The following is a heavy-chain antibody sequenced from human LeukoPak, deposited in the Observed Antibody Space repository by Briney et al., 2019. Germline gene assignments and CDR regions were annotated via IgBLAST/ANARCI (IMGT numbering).Heavy chain of an antibody. Sequence: PGGSLRLSCVASGFTFSNFGMSWVRQAPGKGLEWVSSISSSSSYIYYADSVKGRFTISRDNAENSLYLQMNSLRAEDTAVYYCARGLDNYGYKFDYWGQGTLVTVSS. CDR1: GFTFSNFG. J-gene: IGHJ4*02. CDR2: ISSSSSYI. CDR3: ARGLDNYGYKFDY. D-gene: IGHD5-18*01. V-gene: IGHV3-21*06.